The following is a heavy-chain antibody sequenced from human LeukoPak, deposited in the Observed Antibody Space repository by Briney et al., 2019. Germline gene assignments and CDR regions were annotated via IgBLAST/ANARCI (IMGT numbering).Heavy chain of an antibody. CDR1: GGTFSSYA. CDR3: ARDQGGYGDYVYYYGMDV. CDR2: IIPILGIA. J-gene: IGHJ6*02. V-gene: IGHV1-69*04. D-gene: IGHD4-17*01. Sequence: GASVKVSCKASGGTFSSYAISWVRQAPGQGLEWMGRIIPILGIANYAQKFQGRVTITADKSTSTAYMELSSLRSEDTAVYYCARDQGGYGDYVYYYGMDVWGQGTTVTVSS.